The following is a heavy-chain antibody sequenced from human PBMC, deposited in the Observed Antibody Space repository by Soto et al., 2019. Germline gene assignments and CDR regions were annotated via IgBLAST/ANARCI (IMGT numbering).Heavy chain of an antibody. CDR2: ISYDGSKE. CDR3: AKGGRYTNIWYQPDDL. J-gene: IGHJ5*02. Sequence: PGGSLRLSCAASGFTFSSYGMHWVRQAPGKGLEWVAVISYDGSKEYYSDSVKGRFTVSRDNSKNTLHLHMNSLRTEDTAVYYCAKGGRYTNIWYQPDDLWGQGTLVTVSS. D-gene: IGHD6-13*01. V-gene: IGHV3-30*18. CDR1: GFTFSSYG.